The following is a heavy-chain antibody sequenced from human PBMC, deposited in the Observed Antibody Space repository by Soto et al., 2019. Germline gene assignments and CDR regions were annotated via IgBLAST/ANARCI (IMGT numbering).Heavy chain of an antibody. Sequence: QVQLVQSGAEVKKPGSSVKVSCKASGGTFSSYAISWVRQAPGQGLEWMGGIIPICGTANSAQKFQGRVTSTADESTSTAYMELISLRSADTAVYSCARASVRSYRGYDFDSWGQGTRVTVSS. CDR3: ARASVRSYRGYDFDS. CDR1: GGTFSSYA. D-gene: IGHD5-12*01. V-gene: IGHV1-69*01. CDR2: IIPICGTA. J-gene: IGHJ4*02.